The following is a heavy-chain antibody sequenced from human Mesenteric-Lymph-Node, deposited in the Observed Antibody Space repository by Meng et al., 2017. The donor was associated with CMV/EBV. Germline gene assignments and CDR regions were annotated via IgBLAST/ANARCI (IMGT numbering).Heavy chain of an antibody. V-gene: IGHV1-69*02. D-gene: IGHD6-13*01. CDR3: AGGIAAAGSRWFDP. CDR2: IIPILGIA. CDR1: GGTFSSYT. Sequence: QVQLVQSGAEVKKPGSSVKVSCKAPGGTFSSYTISWLRQAPGQGLEWMGRIIPILGIANYAQKFQGRVTITADKSTSTAYMELSSLRSEDTAVYYCAGGIAAAGSRWFDPWGQGTLVTVSS. J-gene: IGHJ5*02.